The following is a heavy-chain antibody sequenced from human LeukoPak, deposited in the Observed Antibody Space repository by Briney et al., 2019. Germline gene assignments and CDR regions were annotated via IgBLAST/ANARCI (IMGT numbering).Heavy chain of an antibody. CDR2: ISSSSSYI. D-gene: IGHD3-10*01. CDR3: ARLIMVRGVDY. V-gene: IGHV3-21*01. CDR1: GFTFSSYS. J-gene: IGHJ4*02. Sequence: GGSLRLSFAASGFTFSSYSMNWVRQAPGKGLEWVSSISSSSSYIYYADSVKGRFTISRDNAKNSLYLQMNSLRAEDTAVYYCARLIMVRGVDYWGQGTLVTVSS.